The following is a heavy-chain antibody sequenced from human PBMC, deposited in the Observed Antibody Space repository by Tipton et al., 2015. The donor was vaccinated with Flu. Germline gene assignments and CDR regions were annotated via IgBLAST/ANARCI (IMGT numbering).Heavy chain of an antibody. CDR3: ARRKGDGFNYYIFDY. J-gene: IGHJ4*02. CDR2: IYPGDSNTN. V-gene: IGHV5-51*03. Sequence: QSGPEVKKPGESLKISCKDSGYTFSSYWVAWVRQMPGKGLEWMGIIYPGDSNTNRYSPSFQGQVTISVDMSVDTAYLQWNSLKASDTAMYYCARRKGDGFNYYIFDYWGQGTLVTVSS. D-gene: IGHD5-24*01. CDR1: GYTFSSYW.